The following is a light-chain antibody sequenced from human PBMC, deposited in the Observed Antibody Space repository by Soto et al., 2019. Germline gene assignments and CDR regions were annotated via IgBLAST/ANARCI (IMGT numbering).Light chain of an antibody. CDR3: AAWDGSLSGCYV. V-gene: IGLV1-47*01. CDR2: RND. J-gene: IGLJ1*01. CDR1: SSNIESNY. Sequence: QSVLTQPPSASGTPGQRVTISCSGSSSNIESNYVYWYQQLPGTAPKLLIYRNDQRPSGVPDRFSGSKSGTSASLAISGLRSEDEADYYCAAWDGSLSGCYVFGTGTKVTVL.